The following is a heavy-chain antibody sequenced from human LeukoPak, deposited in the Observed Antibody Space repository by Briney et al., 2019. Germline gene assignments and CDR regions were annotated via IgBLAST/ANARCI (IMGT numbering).Heavy chain of an antibody. J-gene: IGHJ4*02. CDR1: GYSFTRYF. CDR2: IIPSDGST. CDR3: ARAGIFDY. Sequence: ASVKVSCKASGYSFTRYFIHWVRQAPGQGLEWMGIIIPSDGSTSYAQKFQGRVTMTRDTSTSTVYMELSSLRSEDTAVYYCARAGIFDYWGQGTLVTVSS. D-gene: IGHD3-10*01. V-gene: IGHV1-46*01.